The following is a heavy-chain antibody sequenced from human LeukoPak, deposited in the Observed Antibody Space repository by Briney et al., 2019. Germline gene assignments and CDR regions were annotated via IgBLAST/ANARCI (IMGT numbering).Heavy chain of an antibody. V-gene: IGHV3-20*04. J-gene: IGHJ3*02. CDR3: ARGYCSSTSCSAWDAFDI. CDR1: GFTFDDYG. D-gene: IGHD2-2*01. Sequence: GGSLRLSCAASGFTFDDYGMSWVRQAPGKGLEWVSGINWNGGSTGYADSVKGRFTISRDNAKNSLYLQMNSLRAEDTALYYCARGYCSSTSCSAWDAFDIWGQGTMVTVSS. CDR2: INWNGGST.